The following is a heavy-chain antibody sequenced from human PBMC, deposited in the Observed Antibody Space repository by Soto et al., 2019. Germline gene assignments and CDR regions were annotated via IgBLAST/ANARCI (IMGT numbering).Heavy chain of an antibody. CDR1: GGSFSGYY. CDR2: INHSGST. V-gene: IGHV4-34*01. CDR3: ARDKITGLFDY. Sequence: SETLSLTCAVYGGSFSGYYWTWIRQPPGTGLDWIGEINHSGSTNYNPSLKSRVTISVDTSKNLFSLKLTSVTAADTAVYYCARDKITGLFDYWGQGTLITVS. J-gene: IGHJ4*02. D-gene: IGHD2-8*02.